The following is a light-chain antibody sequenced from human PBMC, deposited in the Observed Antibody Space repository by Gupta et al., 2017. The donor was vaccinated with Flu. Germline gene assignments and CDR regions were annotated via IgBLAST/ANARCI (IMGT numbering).Light chain of an antibody. CDR1: QNIRTN. J-gene: IGKJ1*01. Sequence: DTVMTQSPATLSVSPGDGATLSCRASQNIRTNVAWYQQKPGQAPRLLIYGASTRATSIPARFSGSGSGAEFTLTISSLQSEDLAVYFCQQYNNWPGTFGQGTKVEIK. V-gene: IGKV3-15*01. CDR3: QQYNNWPGT. CDR2: GAS.